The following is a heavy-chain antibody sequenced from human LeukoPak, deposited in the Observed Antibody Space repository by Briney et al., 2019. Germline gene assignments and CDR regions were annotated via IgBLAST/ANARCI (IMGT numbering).Heavy chain of an antibody. Sequence: PSETLSLTCAVYGGSFSGYYWSWIRQPPGKGLEWIGEINHSGSTNYNPSLKSRVTISVDTSKNQFSLKLSSVTAADTAVYYRARALLGLNDYWGQGTLVTASS. CDR2: INHSGST. J-gene: IGHJ4*02. V-gene: IGHV4-34*01. CDR3: ARALLGLNDY. CDR1: GGSFSGYY. D-gene: IGHD3-10*02.